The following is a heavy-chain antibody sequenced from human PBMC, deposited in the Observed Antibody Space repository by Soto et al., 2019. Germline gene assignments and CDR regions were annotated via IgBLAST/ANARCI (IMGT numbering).Heavy chain of an antibody. V-gene: IGHV1-18*01. Sequence: QVQLLQSGAEVKKPGASVKVSCKASGYTFTSYGISWVRQAPGQGLEWMGWISTYNGNTNYGQDLQGRITRTTDTATRTAYLELRSLKSDDTAVYYCPRIFGAVYYFDSWGQGTLVTVSS. CDR2: ISTYNGNT. D-gene: IGHD3-3*01. CDR1: GYTFTSYG. CDR3: PRIFGAVYYFDS. J-gene: IGHJ4*02.